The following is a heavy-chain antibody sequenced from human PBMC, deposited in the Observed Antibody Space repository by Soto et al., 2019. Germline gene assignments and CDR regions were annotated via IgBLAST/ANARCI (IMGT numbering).Heavy chain of an antibody. Sequence: GGSLRLSCAASGFTFSSYAMHWVRQAPGKGLEWVAVISYDGSNKYYADSVKGRFTISRDNSKNTLYLQMNSLRAEDTAVYYCARVANWNYGGAYYYYGMDVWGQGTTVTVSS. J-gene: IGHJ6*02. CDR1: GFTFSSYA. D-gene: IGHD1-7*01. V-gene: IGHV3-30-3*01. CDR2: ISYDGSNK. CDR3: ARVANWNYGGAYYYYGMDV.